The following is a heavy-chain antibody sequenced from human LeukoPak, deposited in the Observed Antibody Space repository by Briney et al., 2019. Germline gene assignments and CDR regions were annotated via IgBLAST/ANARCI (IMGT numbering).Heavy chain of an antibody. CDR3: AREYSGYVPDY. CDR1: GFIFSSYS. D-gene: IGHD5-12*01. CDR2: ISDTSSHI. Sequence: GGSLRLSCAASGFIFSSYSMNWVRQAPGKGPEWVSSISDTSSHIYYADSVKGRFTVSRDNARNSLYLQMNSLRVEDTAVYYCAREYSGYVPDYWGQGTWSPSPQ. J-gene: IGHJ4*02. V-gene: IGHV3-21*01.